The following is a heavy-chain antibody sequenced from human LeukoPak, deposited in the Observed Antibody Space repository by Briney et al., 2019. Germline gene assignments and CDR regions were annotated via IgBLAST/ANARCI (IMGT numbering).Heavy chain of an antibody. J-gene: IGHJ4*02. Sequence: PSETLSLTCAVYGGSFSGYYWSWIRQPAGKGLEWIGRIYTSGSTNYNPSLKSRVTMSVDTSKNQFSLKLSSVTAADTAVYYCARDNLGEWELFDYWGQGTLVTVSS. CDR3: ARDNLGEWELFDY. CDR1: GGSFSGYY. V-gene: IGHV4-4*07. D-gene: IGHD1-26*01. CDR2: IYTSGST.